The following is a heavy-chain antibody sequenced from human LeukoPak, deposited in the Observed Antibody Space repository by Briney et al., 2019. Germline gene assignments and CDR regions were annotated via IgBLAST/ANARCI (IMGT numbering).Heavy chain of an antibody. CDR1: GFPFRNYG. J-gene: IGHJ4*02. CDR3: AKDPSGLYGDLDY. CDR2: ISYDGTNT. D-gene: IGHD4-17*01. Sequence: GGSLRLSCAASGFPFRNYGMHWVRPGPGRGLERVAVISYDGTNTYYADSVKGRFTISRDNSKNTLYLQMNSLRAEDTAVFYCAKDPSGLYGDLDYWGQGTLVTVSS. V-gene: IGHV3-30*18.